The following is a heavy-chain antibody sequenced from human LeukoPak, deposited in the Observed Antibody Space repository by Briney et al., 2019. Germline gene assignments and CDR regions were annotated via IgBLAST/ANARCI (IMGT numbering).Heavy chain of an antibody. V-gene: IGHV3-11*05. CDR2: ISSSSST. CDR3: ARENWYSSYWYRLDH. J-gene: IGHJ4*02. D-gene: IGHD6-19*01. Sequence: PGGSLRLSCAVSGFSFSDYYMSWIRQAPGKGLEWVSYISSSSSTNYADSVKGRFTISRDNAKNSLYLQMNSLRAEDTAVYYCARENWYSSYWYRLDHWGQGTLVTVSS. CDR1: GFSFSDYY.